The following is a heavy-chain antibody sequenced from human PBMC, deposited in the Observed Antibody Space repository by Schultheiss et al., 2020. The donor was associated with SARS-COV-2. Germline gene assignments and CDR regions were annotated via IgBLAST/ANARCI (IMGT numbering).Heavy chain of an antibody. Sequence: SETLSLTCAVYGGSFSGYYWSWIRQPPGKGLEWIGYIYHSGSTNYNPSLKSRVTISVDTSKNQFSLKLSSVTAADTAVYYCARVYCGGDCYLPGPLYYFDYWGQGTLVTVSS. J-gene: IGHJ4*02. V-gene: IGHV4-59*01. CDR2: IYHSGST. CDR1: GGSFSGYY. D-gene: IGHD2-21*02. CDR3: ARVYCGGDCYLPGPLYYFDY.